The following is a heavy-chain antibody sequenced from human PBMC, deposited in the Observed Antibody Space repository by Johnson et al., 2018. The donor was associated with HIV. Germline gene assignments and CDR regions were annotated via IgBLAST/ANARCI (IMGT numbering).Heavy chain of an antibody. CDR2: IYSGGST. D-gene: IGHD3-16*01. Sequence: VQLVESGGGVVRPGGSLRLSCAASGFTVSSSYMNWVRQAPGKGLEWVSGIYSGGSTYYADSVKGRFTISRDNSKNTLYLQMNSLRAEDTAVFYCARGALGDWVDAFDIWGQGTMVTVSS. CDR3: ARGALGDWVDAFDI. J-gene: IGHJ3*02. CDR1: GFTVSSSY. V-gene: IGHV3-66*02.